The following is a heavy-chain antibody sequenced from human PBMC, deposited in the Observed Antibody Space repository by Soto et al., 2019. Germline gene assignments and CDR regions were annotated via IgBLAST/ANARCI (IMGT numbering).Heavy chain of an antibody. V-gene: IGHV1-24*01. Sequence: ASVKVSCKVSGYTLTELSMHWVRQAPGKGLEWMGGFDPEDGETIYAQKFQGRVTMTEDTSTDTAYMELSSLRSEDTAVYYCATVGIVGATMFHYYYGMDVWGQGTTVTVSS. CDR2: FDPEDGET. CDR1: GYTLTELS. J-gene: IGHJ6*02. D-gene: IGHD1-26*01. CDR3: ATVGIVGATMFHYYYGMDV.